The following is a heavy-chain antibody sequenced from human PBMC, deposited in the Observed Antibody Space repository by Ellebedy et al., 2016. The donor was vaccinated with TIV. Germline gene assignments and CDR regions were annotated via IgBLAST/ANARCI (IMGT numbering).Heavy chain of an antibody. CDR3: ARDGVEGRNYYGMDV. D-gene: IGHD2-15*01. CDR2: INPSGGST. J-gene: IGHJ6*02. Sequence: ASVKVSXXASGYTFTRYGISWVRQAPGQGLEWMGIINPSGGSTSYAQKFQGRVTMTRDTSTSTVYMELSSLRSEDTAVYYCARDGVEGRNYYGMDVWGQGTTVTVSS. V-gene: IGHV1-46*01. CDR1: GYTFTRYG.